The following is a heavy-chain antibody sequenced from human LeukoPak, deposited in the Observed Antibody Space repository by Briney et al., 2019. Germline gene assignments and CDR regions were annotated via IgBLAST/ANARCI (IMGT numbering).Heavy chain of an antibody. D-gene: IGHD3-9*01. J-gene: IGHJ4*02. CDR3: ARDRYDILTGCQEVFDY. V-gene: IGHV1-69*05. CDR2: IIPIFGTA. Sequence: SVKVSCKASGGTFRSYAISWVRQAPGQGLEWMGRIIPIFGTANYAQKFQGRVTITTDESTSTAYMELSSLRSEDTAVYYCARDRYDILTGCQEVFDYWGQGTLVTVSS. CDR1: GGTFRSYA.